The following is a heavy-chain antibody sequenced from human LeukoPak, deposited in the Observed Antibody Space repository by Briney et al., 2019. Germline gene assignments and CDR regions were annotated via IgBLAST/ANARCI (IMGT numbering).Heavy chain of an antibody. D-gene: IGHD2-8*01. CDR1: GGSISSSSYY. CDR3: ARRYSGMVYAIPRHYYYNMDV. V-gene: IGHV4-39*01. J-gene: IGHJ6*03. CDR2: IYYSGST. Sequence: SETLSLTCTVSGGSISSSSYYWGWIRQPPGKGLEWIGSIYYSGSTYYNPSLKSRVTISVDTSKNQFSLKLSSVTAADTAVYYCARRYSGMVYAIPRHYYYNMDVWGKGTTVTVSS.